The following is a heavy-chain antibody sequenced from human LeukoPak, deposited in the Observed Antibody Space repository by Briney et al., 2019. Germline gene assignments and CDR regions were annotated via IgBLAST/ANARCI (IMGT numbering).Heavy chain of an antibody. CDR3: ARCSGTSYDSSGYLDY. CDR2: IYYSGST. CDR1: GGSISSSSYY. J-gene: IGHJ4*02. V-gene: IGHV4-39*07. D-gene: IGHD3-22*01. Sequence: PSETLSLTCTVSGGSISSSSYYWGWIRQPPGKGLEWIGSIYYSGSTYYNPSLKSRVTISVDTSKNQFSLKLSSVTAADTAVYHCARCSGTSYDSSGYLDYWGQGTLVTVSS.